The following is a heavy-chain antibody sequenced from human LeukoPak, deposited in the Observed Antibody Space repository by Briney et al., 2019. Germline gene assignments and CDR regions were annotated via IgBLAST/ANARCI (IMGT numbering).Heavy chain of an antibody. D-gene: IGHD5-18*01. Sequence: GGSLRLSCAASGLSFSTYSMNWVRQAPGKGLEWVSSISSSSIYRYYADSVKGRFTISRDNAKKSLYLQMNSLRAEDTAVYYCARDGDTAMANAFDIWGQGTMVTVSS. J-gene: IGHJ3*02. CDR3: ARDGDTAMANAFDI. CDR1: GLSFSTYS. CDR2: ISSSSIYR. V-gene: IGHV3-21*01.